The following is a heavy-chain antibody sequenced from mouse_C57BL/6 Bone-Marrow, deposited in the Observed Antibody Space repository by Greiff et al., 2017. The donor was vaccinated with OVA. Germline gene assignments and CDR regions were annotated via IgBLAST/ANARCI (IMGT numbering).Heavy chain of an antibody. Sequence: QVQLKQPGAELVKPGASVKLSCKASGYTFTSYWMHWVKQRPGQGLEWIGMIHPNSGSTNYNEKFKSKATLTVDKSSSTAYMQLSSLTSEDSAVYYGARERTFYAMDYWGQGTSVTVSS. V-gene: IGHV1-64*01. CDR3: ARERTFYAMDY. CDR2: IHPNSGST. CDR1: GYTFTSYW. J-gene: IGHJ4*01.